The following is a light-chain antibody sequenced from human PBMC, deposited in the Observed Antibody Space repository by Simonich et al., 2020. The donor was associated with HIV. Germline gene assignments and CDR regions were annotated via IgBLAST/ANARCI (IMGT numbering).Light chain of an antibody. J-gene: IGKJ3*01. V-gene: IGKV2-28*01. CDR1: QSRLSSNGVKY. Sequence: DIVMTQSPLSLPVTPGEPASISCRSSQSRLSSNGVKYLDWYLQKPGRSPHILIYLGSNRASGVPDRFSGSGSGTYFTLKISRVEAEDVGVYYCMQARQTPFTFGPGTKVDIK. CDR3: MQARQTPFT. CDR2: LGS.